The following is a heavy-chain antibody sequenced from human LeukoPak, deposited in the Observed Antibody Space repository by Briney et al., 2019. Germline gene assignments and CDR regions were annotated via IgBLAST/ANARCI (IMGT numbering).Heavy chain of an antibody. CDR1: GFTFGNYW. CDR3: ARDKKSGESSEIDY. J-gene: IGHJ4*02. V-gene: IGHV3-74*01. Sequence: RPGGSLRLSCAASGFTFGNYWLHWVRQAPGEGLVWVSRINRDRSIAKYADSVKGRFTVSRDNAKNTLDLQMNSLRAEDTAVYYCARDKKSGESSEIDYWGQGTLVTVSS. D-gene: IGHD3-10*01. CDR2: INRDRSIA.